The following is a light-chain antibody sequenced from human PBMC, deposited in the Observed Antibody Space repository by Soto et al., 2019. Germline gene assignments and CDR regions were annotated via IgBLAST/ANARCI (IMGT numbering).Light chain of an antibody. CDR3: ATWDRSLSVGV. CDR2: VND. CDR1: SSNIGNNY. J-gene: IGLJ2*01. V-gene: IGLV1-51*01. Sequence: QAVVTQPPSVSAAPGQKVPISCSGSSSNIGNNYVFWYQQLPGTAPKLLIYVNDKRPSGIPDRFSGSKSGTSATLGITGLQTGDEADYYCATWDRSLSVGVFGGGTKLTVL.